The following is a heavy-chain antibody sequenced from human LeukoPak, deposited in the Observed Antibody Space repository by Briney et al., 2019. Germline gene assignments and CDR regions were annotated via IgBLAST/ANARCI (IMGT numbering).Heavy chain of an antibody. CDR2: IYAGDSDT. V-gene: IGHV5-51*01. Sequence: GGSLRLSCAASGFTLSTNWIGWVRQMPGKGLEWMGIIYAGDSDTRYSPSFQGQVTISVDKSISTAYLQWSSLQASDTAMYYCARAIGTSQFYFYYGMDVWGQGTTVTVSS. CDR3: ARAIGTSQFYFYYGMDV. J-gene: IGHJ6*02. CDR1: GFTLSTNW. D-gene: IGHD2-2*01.